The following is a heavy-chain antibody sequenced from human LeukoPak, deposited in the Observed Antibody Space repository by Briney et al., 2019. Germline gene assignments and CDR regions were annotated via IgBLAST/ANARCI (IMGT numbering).Heavy chain of an antibody. V-gene: IGHV3-23*01. CDR1: GFAFSSYG. D-gene: IGHD6-13*01. J-gene: IGHJ5*02. CDR3: AKDMYSSSVPNWFDP. CDR2: ISGSGGST. Sequence: PGGSLRLSCAASGFAFSSYGMSWVRQAPGKGLEWVSSISGSGGSTYYADSVKGRFTISRDNSKSTMSLLMNSLRAEDTAVYYCAKDMYSSSVPNWFDPWGQGTLVTVSS.